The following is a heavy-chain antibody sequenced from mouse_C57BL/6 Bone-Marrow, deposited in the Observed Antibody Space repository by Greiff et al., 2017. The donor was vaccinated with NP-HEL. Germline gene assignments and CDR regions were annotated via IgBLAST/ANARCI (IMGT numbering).Heavy chain of an antibody. CDR3: ERSYFEF. CDR1: GFTFTSYW. Sequence: QVQLQQPGAELVMPGASVKLSCTASGFTFTSYWMHWVKQRPGQGLEWIGEIDPSDSYTNYNPQFKGKSTLTVDKSSSTAYMQLSSLTSEDSAVYCCERSYFEFGGGGKALTVTS. V-gene: IGHV1-69*01. CDR2: IDPSDSYT. J-gene: IGHJ2*01.